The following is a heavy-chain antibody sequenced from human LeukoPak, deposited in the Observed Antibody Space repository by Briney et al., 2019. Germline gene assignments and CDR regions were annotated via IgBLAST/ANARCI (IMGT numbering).Heavy chain of an antibody. Sequence: PGGSLRLSCAASGFTFSNYAMSWVRQAPAKGLEWVSGISGSGGSTYYADSVKGRFTITRDNSKNTLFLRMNSLRPEDTAVYYCAKGRGSYRFDYWGQGTLVTVSS. CDR2: ISGSGGST. CDR1: GFTFSNYA. D-gene: IGHD1-26*01. CDR3: AKGRGSYRFDY. J-gene: IGHJ4*02. V-gene: IGHV3-23*01.